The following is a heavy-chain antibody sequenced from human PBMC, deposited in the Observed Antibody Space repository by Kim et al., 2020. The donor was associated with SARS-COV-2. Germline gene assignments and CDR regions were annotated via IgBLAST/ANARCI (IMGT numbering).Heavy chain of an antibody. D-gene: IGHD3-10*01. CDR2: IYYSGST. Sequence: SETLSLTCTVSGGSISSYYWSWIRQPPGKGLEWIGYIYYSGSTNYNPSLKSRVTISVDTSKNQFSLKLSSVTAADTAVYYCARDSKNAYYYGSGSYYNDAFDIWGQGTMVTVSS. CDR1: GGSISSYY. J-gene: IGHJ3*02. V-gene: IGHV4-59*01. CDR3: ARDSKNAYYYGSGSYYNDAFDI.